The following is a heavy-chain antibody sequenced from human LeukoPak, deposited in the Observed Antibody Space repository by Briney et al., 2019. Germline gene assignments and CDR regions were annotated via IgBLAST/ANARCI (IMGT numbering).Heavy chain of an antibody. CDR1: GGSISSSGYY. V-gene: IGHV4-39*07. Sequence: SETLSLTCTVSGGSISSSGYYWDWIRQPPGKGLEWIGSIYHSGNTYYNPSLKSRVTIFVDTSKNQFSLKLSSVTAADTAVYYCARVNTAMVSPFDPWGQGTLVTVSS. CDR3: ARVNTAMVSPFDP. D-gene: IGHD5-18*01. J-gene: IGHJ5*02. CDR2: IYHSGNT.